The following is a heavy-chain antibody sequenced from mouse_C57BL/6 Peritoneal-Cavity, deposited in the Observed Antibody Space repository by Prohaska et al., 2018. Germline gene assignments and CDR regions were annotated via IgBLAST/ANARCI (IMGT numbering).Heavy chain of an antibody. CDR3: ARDRGDYYGRSHYFDY. J-gene: IGHJ2*01. CDR2: INYDGSST. Sequence: EVKLVESEGGLVQPGSSMKLSCTASGFTFSDYYMAWVRQVPEKGLEWVANINYDGSSTYYLDSLKSRFIISRDNAKNILYLQMSSLKSEDTATYYCARDRGDYYGRSHYFDYWCQGTTLTVSA. V-gene: IGHV5-16*01. CDR1: GFTFSDYY. D-gene: IGHD1-1*01.